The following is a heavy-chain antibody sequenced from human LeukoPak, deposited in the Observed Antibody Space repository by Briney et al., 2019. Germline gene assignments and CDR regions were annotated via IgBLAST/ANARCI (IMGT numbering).Heavy chain of an antibody. CDR2: ISGSGDST. D-gene: IGHD3-22*01. CDR3: AKDRVMYYYDSSGYTSY. J-gene: IGHJ4*02. CDR1: GFTFSTYA. V-gene: IGHV3-23*01. Sequence: PGGSLRLSCAASGFTFSTYAVNWVRQAPGKGLEWVSTISGSGDSTYYADSVKGRFTISRDNSKDTLYLQMSSVRVDDTAVYYCAKDRVMYYYDSSGYTSYWGQGTLVTVSS.